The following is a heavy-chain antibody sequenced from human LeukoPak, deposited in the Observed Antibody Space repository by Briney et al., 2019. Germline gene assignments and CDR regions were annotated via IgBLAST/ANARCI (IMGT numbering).Heavy chain of an antibody. D-gene: IGHD6-19*01. CDR2: IYYSGTT. CDR1: GGSISNYY. CDR3: ARPYSSGWYHAFDI. V-gene: IGHV4-59*08. Sequence: SETLSLTCTVSGGSISNYYWSWIRQPPGKGLEWIGYIYYSGTTNCNPSLKSRVTISVDTSKNQFSLKLSSVTAADTAVYYCARPYSSGWYHAFDIWGQGTMVTVSS. J-gene: IGHJ3*02.